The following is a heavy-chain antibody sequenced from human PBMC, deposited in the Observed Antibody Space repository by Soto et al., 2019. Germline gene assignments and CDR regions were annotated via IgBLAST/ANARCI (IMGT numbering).Heavy chain of an antibody. J-gene: IGHJ6*02. CDR3: ARERTGTTSMDV. V-gene: IGHV1-8*01. D-gene: IGHD1-1*01. CDR1: GYTFTSYD. CDR2: MNPNSGNT. Sequence: QVQLVQCGTEVKKPGASVKVSCKASGYTFTSYDINWVRQATGQGLEWMGWMNPNSGNTGYAQKFQGRVTMTRNTSISTAYMELSSLRSEDTAVYYCARERTGTTSMDVWGQGTTVTVSS.